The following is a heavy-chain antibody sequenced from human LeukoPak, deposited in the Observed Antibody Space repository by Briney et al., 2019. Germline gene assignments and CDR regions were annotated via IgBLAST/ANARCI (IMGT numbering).Heavy chain of an antibody. D-gene: IGHD4-23*01. CDR1: GGSISSNY. V-gene: IGHV4-4*07. Sequence: KPSETLSLTCIVSGGSISSNYWSWIRQPAGKGLEWIGRIYSSGTTTYIPSLKSRVTMSGDTSKNQLSLRLTSVTAADTAVYYCARVGEGYDYGGAFDIWGQGTMVTVSS. CDR2: IYSSGTT. CDR3: ARVGEGYDYGGAFDI. J-gene: IGHJ3*02.